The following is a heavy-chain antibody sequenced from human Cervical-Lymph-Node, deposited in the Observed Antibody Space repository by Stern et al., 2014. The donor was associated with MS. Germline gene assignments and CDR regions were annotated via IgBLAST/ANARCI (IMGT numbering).Heavy chain of an antibody. J-gene: IGHJ4*02. CDR3: ARPAAARYFDY. CDR2: ISYDGSSP. Sequence: VQLGESGGGVVQPGRSLRLSCATSGFTFGRHSMHWVRQVPGKGLEWAAIISYDGSSPHYADSVKGRFTISRDNSNNTLYLQMNSLRIEDTAMYYCARPAAARYFDYWGQGSQVTVSS. V-gene: IGHV3-30-3*01. D-gene: IGHD6-25*01. CDR1: GFTFGRHS.